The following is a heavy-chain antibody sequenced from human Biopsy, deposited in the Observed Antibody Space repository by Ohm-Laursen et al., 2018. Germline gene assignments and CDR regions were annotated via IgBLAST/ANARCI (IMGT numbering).Heavy chain of an antibody. Sequence: SDTLSLTCAVSGGSFTGHYWTWIRQPPGKGLEWIGRISHTGYTSYKSSLKSRVTISLDTSRKHFSLRLTSLAAADTAVYYCARGSNEYGGLYFPHWGQGTLVTVSS. V-gene: IGHV4-59*11. CDR3: ARGSNEYGGLYFPH. CDR1: GGSFTGHY. J-gene: IGHJ1*01. D-gene: IGHD4-23*01. CDR2: ISHTGYT.